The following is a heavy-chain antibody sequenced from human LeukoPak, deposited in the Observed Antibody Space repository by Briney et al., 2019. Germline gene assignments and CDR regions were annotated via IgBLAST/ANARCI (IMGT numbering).Heavy chain of an antibody. CDR1: GGSISSGGYY. Sequence: SRTLSLTCTVSGGSISSGGYYWSWIRQPPGKGLEWIGYIYHSGSTYYNPSLKSRVTISVDRSKNQFSLKLSSVTAADTAVYYCARNPGGWGGIYYFDYWGQGTLVTVSS. CDR2: IYHSGST. J-gene: IGHJ4*02. V-gene: IGHV4-30-2*01. D-gene: IGHD3-16*01. CDR3: ARNPGGWGGIYYFDY.